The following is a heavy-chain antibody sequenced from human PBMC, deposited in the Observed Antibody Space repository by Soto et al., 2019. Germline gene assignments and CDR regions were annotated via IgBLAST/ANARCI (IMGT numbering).Heavy chain of an antibody. D-gene: IGHD6-13*01. CDR2: ISGSGGST. CDR3: AKPATPARYSSSWYDY. J-gene: IGHJ4*02. V-gene: IGHV3-23*01. CDR1: GFTFSSYA. Sequence: GGSLRLSCAASGFTFSSYAMSWARQAPGKGLEWVSAISGSGGSTYYADSVKGRFTISRDNSKNTLYLQMNSLRAEDTAVYYCAKPATPARYSSSWYDYWGQGTLVTVSS.